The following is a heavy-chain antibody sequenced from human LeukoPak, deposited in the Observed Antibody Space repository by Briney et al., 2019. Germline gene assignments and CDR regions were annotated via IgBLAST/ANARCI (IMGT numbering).Heavy chain of an antibody. CDR2: ISGSGGST. V-gene: IGHV3-23*01. CDR1: GFTFSSYA. Sequence: PGGSLRLSCVVSGFTFSSYAMNWVRQAPGKGLEWVSAISGSGGSTYYADSVKGRFTISRDNSKNTLYLQMNSLRAEDTAVYYCAKDPIGYCSGGSCYPWGQGTLVTVSS. J-gene: IGHJ5*02. CDR3: AKDPIGYCSGGSCYP. D-gene: IGHD2-15*01.